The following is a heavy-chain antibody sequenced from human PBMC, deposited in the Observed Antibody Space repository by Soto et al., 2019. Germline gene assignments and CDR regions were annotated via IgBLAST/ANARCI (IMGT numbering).Heavy chain of an antibody. CDR1: GFTFSSYA. J-gene: IGHJ4*02. CDR2: ISSNGGST. CDR3: ARGGEGFDY. V-gene: IGHV3-64*02. Sequence: GGSLRLSCAASGFTFSSYAMHWVRQAPGKGLEYVSAISSNGGSTYYADSVKGRFTISRDNSKNTLYLQMGSLRAEDMAVYYCARGGEGFDYWGQGTLVTVSS. D-gene: IGHD3-16*01.